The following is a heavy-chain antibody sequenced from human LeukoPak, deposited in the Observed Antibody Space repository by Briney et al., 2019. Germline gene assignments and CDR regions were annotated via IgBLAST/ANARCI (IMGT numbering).Heavy chain of an antibody. J-gene: IGHJ4*02. CDR2: IKSKTDGGTT. V-gene: IGHV3-15*01. D-gene: IGHD3-3*01. CDR1: GFTFSNAW. Sequence: TPGGSLRLTCAASGFTFSNAWMSWVRQAPGKGLEWVGRIKSKTDGGTTDYAAPVKGRFTISRDDSKNTLYLQMNSLKTEDTAVYYCTTDRDYDFWSGSPLYWGQGTLVTVSS. CDR3: TTDRDYDFWSGSPLY.